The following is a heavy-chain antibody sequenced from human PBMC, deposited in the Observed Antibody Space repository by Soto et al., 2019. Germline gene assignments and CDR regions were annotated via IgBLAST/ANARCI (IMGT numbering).Heavy chain of an antibody. CDR1: GFTFTSSW. Sequence: EVQLVESGGGLVQPVGSLRLTCTASGFTFTSSWMAWVRQAPGKGLEWVGNIKQDGSEVYYLDSVRGRFTISRDSAWKSLYLQVSSLRVEDTAVYYCAGIQNNWFDPWGQGTLVAVSS. V-gene: IGHV3-7*01. J-gene: IGHJ5*02. CDR2: IKQDGSEV. CDR3: AGIQNNWFDP.